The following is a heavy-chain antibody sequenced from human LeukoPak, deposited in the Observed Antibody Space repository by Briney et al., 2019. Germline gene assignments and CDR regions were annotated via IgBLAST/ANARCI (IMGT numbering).Heavy chain of an antibody. V-gene: IGHV3-30*18. J-gene: IGHJ4*02. CDR2: ISYDGSNK. CDR3: AKDKDSSGYYFDFFDY. Sequence: GGSLRLSCAASGFTFSSYGMHWVRQALGKGLEWVAVISYDGSNKYYADSVKGRFTISRDNSKNTLYLQMNSLRAEDTAVYYCAKDKDSSGYYFDFFDYWGQGTLVTVSS. D-gene: IGHD3-22*01. CDR1: GFTFSSYG.